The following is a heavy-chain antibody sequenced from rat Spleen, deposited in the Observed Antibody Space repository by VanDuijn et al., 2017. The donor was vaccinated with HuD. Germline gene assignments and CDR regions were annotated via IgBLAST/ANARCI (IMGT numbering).Heavy chain of an antibody. CDR3: ARELPGYNPFDY. D-gene: IGHD1-4*01. J-gene: IGHJ2*01. CDR2: IWGDGST. CDR1: GFSLTSYG. V-gene: IGHV2-4*01. Sequence: QVQLKESGPGLVQPSQTLSLTCTVSGFSLTSYGVSWVRQPPGKGLEWMGGIWGDGSTNYNSALKSRLSISRDTSKSQVFLKMNSLQTEDTATYYCARELPGYNPFDYWGQGVMVTVSS.